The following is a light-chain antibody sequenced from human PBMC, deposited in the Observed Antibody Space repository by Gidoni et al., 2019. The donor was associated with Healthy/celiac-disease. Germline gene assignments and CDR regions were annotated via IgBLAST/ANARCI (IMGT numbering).Light chain of an antibody. CDR3: QQYYSYPPT. V-gene: IGKV1-8*01. CDR1: QGISSY. Sequence: IRMTQSPSSFSASTGDGVTITCRASQGISSYLAWYQQKPGKAPKLLIYAASTLQSGVPSRFSGSGSGTDFTLTISSLQSEDFATCYCQQYYSYPPTFGGGTRVEIK. J-gene: IGKJ4*01. CDR2: AAS.